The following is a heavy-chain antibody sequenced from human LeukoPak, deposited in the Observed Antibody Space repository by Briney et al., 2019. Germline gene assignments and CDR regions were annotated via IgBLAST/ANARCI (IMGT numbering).Heavy chain of an antibody. CDR3: ARDSGSYFQTYYYYMDV. CDR2: IIPIFGTA. J-gene: IGHJ6*03. D-gene: IGHD1-26*01. V-gene: IGHV1-69*06. Sequence: EASVKVSCKASGYTFTGSYMHWVRQAPGQGLEWMGGIIPIFGTANYAQKFQGRVTITADKSTSTAYMELSSLRSEDTAVYYCARDSGSYFQTYYYYMDVWGKGTTVTISS. CDR1: GYTFTGSY.